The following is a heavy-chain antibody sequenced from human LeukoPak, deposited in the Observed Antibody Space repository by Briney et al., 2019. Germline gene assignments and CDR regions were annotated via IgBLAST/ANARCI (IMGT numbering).Heavy chain of an antibody. CDR1: GFTFSSYA. V-gene: IGHV3-30*04. Sequence: PGGSLRLSCAASGFTFSSYAMHWVRQAPGKGLEWVAVISYDGSNKYYADSVKGRFTISRDNSKNTLYLQMNSLRAEDTAVYYCARDFGRADYGGNTGAFDIWGQGTMVTVSS. J-gene: IGHJ3*02. CDR2: ISYDGSNK. D-gene: IGHD4-23*01. CDR3: ARDFGRADYGGNTGAFDI.